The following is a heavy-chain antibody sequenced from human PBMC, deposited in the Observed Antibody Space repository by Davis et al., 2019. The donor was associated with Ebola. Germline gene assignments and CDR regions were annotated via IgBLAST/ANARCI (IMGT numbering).Heavy chain of an antibody. V-gene: IGHV3-9*01. Sequence: SLKISCAASGFSLGDFAMHWVRQAPGKGLEWVAGITWNSGSIAYADSVKGRFTISRDNAKNSLYLQMNSLRAEDTALYYCAKDYRRRNYYYYGMDVWGQGTKVTVSS. CDR2: ITWNSGSI. J-gene: IGHJ6*02. CDR3: AKDYRRRNYYYYGMDV. CDR1: GFSLGDFA.